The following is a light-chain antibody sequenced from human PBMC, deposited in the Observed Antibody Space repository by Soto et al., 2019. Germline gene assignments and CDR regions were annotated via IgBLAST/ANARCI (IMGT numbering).Light chain of an antibody. CDR2: RVS. V-gene: IGKV2-30*02. CDR3: MQGTHLRT. CDR1: QILVHSDGKPY. Sequence: EVVMTQYPLSLPVTLGQSSSISWRSSQILVHSDGKPYLNWYQQRPGQSPRRLIYRVSNRDSGVPDRFSGSGSGTDFTLKISRVEAEDVGVYYCMQGTHLRTFGQGTKVDIK. J-gene: IGKJ1*01.